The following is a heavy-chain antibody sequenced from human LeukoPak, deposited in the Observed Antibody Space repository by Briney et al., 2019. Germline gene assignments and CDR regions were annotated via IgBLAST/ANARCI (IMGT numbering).Heavy chain of an antibody. CDR1: GYTFTSYG. D-gene: IGHD3-3*01. Sequence: ASVKVSCKASGYTFTSYGVSWVRQAPGQGLEWMGWISAYNGNTNYAQKLQGRVTMTTDTSTSTAYMELRSLRSDDTAVYYCGRDFGTTIFGVNWFDPWGQGTLVTVSS. CDR3: GRDFGTTIFGVNWFDP. J-gene: IGHJ5*02. V-gene: IGHV1-18*01. CDR2: ISAYNGNT.